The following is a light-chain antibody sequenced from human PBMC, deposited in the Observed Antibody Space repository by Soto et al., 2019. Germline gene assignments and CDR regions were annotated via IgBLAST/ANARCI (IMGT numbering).Light chain of an antibody. V-gene: IGLV1-40*01. Sequence: QPVLTQPPSVSGAPGQRVTISCTGSNSNFGAGYDVHWYQLLPGTAPKLLIYDNNNRPSGVPDRFSGSKSGTSASLAITGLQAEDEADYYCQSYDSSLSAWVFGGGTKLTVL. CDR3: QSYDSSLSAWV. CDR2: DNN. CDR1: NSNFGAGYD. J-gene: IGLJ3*02.